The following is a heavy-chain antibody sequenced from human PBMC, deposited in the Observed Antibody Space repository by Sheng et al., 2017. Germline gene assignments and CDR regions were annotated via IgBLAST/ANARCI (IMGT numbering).Heavy chain of an antibody. V-gene: IGHV1-69*10. Sequence: QVQLEQSGAAVKKPGSSVRVSCKASGGTFSNYGISWVRQAPGQGLEWMGGIISSVSLTFYAQKFQDRVTITADRFTSTAYMELSSLRSEDTAIYYCAKWTTDDYFYYMDVWGQGTTVSVSS. CDR3: AKWTTDDYFYYMDV. CDR1: GGTFSNYG. CDR2: IISSVSLT. D-gene: IGHD2-8*01. J-gene: IGHJ6*03.